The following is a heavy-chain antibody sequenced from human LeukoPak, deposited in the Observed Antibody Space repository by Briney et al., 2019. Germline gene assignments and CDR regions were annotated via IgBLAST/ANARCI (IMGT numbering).Heavy chain of an antibody. Sequence: ASVKVSCKASGYTFTSYGISWVRQAPGQGLEWMGWISAYNGNTNYAQKLQGSVTMTTDTSTSTAYMELRSLRSDDTAVYYCARDGGLVVPAAMDPNWFDPWGQGTLVTVSS. D-gene: IGHD2-2*01. J-gene: IGHJ5*02. CDR3: ARDGGLVVPAAMDPNWFDP. CDR1: GYTFTSYG. CDR2: ISAYNGNT. V-gene: IGHV1-18*01.